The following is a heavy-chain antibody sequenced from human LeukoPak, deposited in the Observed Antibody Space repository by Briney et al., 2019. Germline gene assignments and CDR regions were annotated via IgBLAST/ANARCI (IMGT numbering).Heavy chain of an antibody. D-gene: IGHD2-15*01. Sequence: GSVKVSCKASGYTFTSYGISWVRQAPGQGLEWMGWISAYNGNTNYAQKLQGRVTMTTDTSTSTAYMEVRSLRSDDTAVYYCARGLGCSGGSCHPADYWGQGTLVAVSS. CDR1: GYTFTSYG. CDR2: ISAYNGNT. V-gene: IGHV1-18*01. CDR3: ARGLGCSGGSCHPADY. J-gene: IGHJ4*02.